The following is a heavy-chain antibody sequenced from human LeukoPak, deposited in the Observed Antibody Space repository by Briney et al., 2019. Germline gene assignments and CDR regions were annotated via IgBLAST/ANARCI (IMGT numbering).Heavy chain of an antibody. V-gene: IGHV5-51*01. CDR3: ARQNWGVDY. Sequence: AASLQTSCKGSGYSFSSYWIAWVRQMPGKGLEWMGIIYPGDSATKYSPSFQGQVTVSADKSISTAYLQWSSLKASDTAMYYCARQNWGVDYWGQGTLVTVSS. D-gene: IGHD7-27*01. CDR2: IYPGDSAT. CDR1: GYSFSSYW. J-gene: IGHJ4*02.